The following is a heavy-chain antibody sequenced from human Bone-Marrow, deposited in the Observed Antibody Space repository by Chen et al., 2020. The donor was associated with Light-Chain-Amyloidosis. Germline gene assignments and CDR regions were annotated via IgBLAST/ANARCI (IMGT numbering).Heavy chain of an antibody. CDR3: ARRRDGYNFDY. J-gene: IGHJ4*02. CDR1: GYTFPNYW. V-gene: IGHV5-51*01. D-gene: IGHD5-12*01. CDR2: IYPDYSDA. Sequence: EQSGPEVKKPGESLKISCKGSGYTFPNYWIGWVRQMPGKGLEWMGVIYPDYSDARYSPSFEGQVTISADKSITTAYLQWRSLKASDTAMYYCARRRDGYNFDYWGQGTLVTVSS.